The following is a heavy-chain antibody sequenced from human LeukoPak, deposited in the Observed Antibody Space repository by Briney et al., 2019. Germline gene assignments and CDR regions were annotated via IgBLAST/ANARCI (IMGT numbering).Heavy chain of an antibody. CDR3: ATDSRSGLYYYYGMDV. CDR1: GYTLTELS. Sequence: GASVKVSCKVSGYTLTELSMHWARQAPGKGLEWMGGFDPEDGETIYAQKFQGRVTMTEDTSTDTAYMELSSLRSEDTAVYYCATDSRSGLYYYYGMDVWGQGTTVTVSS. J-gene: IGHJ6*02. D-gene: IGHD3-3*01. CDR2: FDPEDGET. V-gene: IGHV1-24*01.